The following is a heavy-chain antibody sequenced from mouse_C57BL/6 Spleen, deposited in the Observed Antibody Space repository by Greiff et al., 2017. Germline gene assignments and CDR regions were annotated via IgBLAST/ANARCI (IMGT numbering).Heavy chain of an antibody. Sequence: VQLKQSGPELVKPGASVKMSCKASGYTFTDYNMHWVKQSHGKSLEWIGYINPNNGGTSYNQKFKGKATLTVNKSSSTAYMELRSLTSEDSAVXYCAEGQVYDGYYDYAMDYWGQGTSGTVSS. CDR2: INPNNGGT. J-gene: IGHJ4*01. D-gene: IGHD2-3*01. V-gene: IGHV1-22*01. CDR1: GYTFTDYN. CDR3: AEGQVYDGYYDYAMDY.